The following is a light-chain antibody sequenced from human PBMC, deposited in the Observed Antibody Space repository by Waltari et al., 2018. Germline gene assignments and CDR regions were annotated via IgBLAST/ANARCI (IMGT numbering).Light chain of an antibody. CDR1: SS. CDR3: HQSSVLPYT. J-gene: IGKJ2*01. V-gene: IGKV6-21*02. CDR2: FAS. Sequence: SSLHWYQQKPDQSPKLLIKFASQSISGVPSRFSGSGSGTDFTLTISSLEAEDAATYYCHQSSVLPYTFGQGAKLEIK.